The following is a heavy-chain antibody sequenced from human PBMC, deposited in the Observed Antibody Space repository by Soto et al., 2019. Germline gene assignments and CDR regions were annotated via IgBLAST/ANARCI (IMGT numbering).Heavy chain of an antibody. V-gene: IGHV3-23*01. CDR3: AKQRSRVVVAASDY. D-gene: IGHD2-15*01. CDR2: ISGSGGST. J-gene: IGHJ4*02. Sequence: GGSLRLSCAASGFTFSSYAMSWVRQAPGKGLEWVSAISGSGGSTYYADSVKGRFTISRDNSKNTLYLQMNSLRAEDTAVYYCAKQRSRVVVAASDYWGQGTLVTVSS. CDR1: GFTFSSYA.